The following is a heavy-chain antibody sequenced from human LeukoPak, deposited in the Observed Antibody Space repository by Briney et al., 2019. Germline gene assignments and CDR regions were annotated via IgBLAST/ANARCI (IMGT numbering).Heavy chain of an antibody. CDR1: GYTFTGYY. V-gene: IGHV1-2*02. D-gene: IGHD3-16*02. CDR3: ARDGPIMITFGGVIVRSDAFDI. Sequence: GASVKVSCKPSGYTFTGYYMHWGRQAPGQGLERMGWINPNSGGTNYAQKFQVRVTMTRDTSISTAYMELSRLRSDDTAVYYCARDGPIMITFGGVIVRSDAFDIWGQGTMVTVSS. J-gene: IGHJ3*02. CDR2: INPNSGGT.